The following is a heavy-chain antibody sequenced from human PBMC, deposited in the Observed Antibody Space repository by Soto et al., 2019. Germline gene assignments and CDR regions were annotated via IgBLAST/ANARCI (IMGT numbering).Heavy chain of an antibody. Sequence: SETLSLTCTVSGGSISSYYWSWIRQPPGKGLEWIGYIYYSGSTNYNPSLKSRVTISVDTSKNQFSLKLSSVTAADTAVYYCARARIQLWLGDYYYGMDVWGQGTTVTVSS. CDR1: GGSISSYY. J-gene: IGHJ6*02. V-gene: IGHV4-59*01. D-gene: IGHD5-18*01. CDR2: IYYSGST. CDR3: ARARIQLWLGDYYYGMDV.